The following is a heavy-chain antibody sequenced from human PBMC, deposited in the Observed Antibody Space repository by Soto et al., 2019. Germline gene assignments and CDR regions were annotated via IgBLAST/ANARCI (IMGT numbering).Heavy chain of an antibody. Sequence: PSETLSLTCAVSGGSVSGYYWSWIRQPPGKGLEWIGEIYPGGSTNYNLSLKSRVTISVDTSKNQFSLKLASVTAADTAVYYCAISSSSWSFYYNGLDVWGQGTTVTVSS. D-gene: IGHD6-13*01. CDR2: IYPGGST. CDR1: GGSVSGYY. V-gene: IGHV4-34*01. CDR3: AISSSSWSFYYNGLDV. J-gene: IGHJ6*02.